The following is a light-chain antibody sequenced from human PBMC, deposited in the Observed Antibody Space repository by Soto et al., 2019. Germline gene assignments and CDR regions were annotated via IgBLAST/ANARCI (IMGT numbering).Light chain of an antibody. Sequence: QSVLTQPPSASGTPGQRVTISCSGSSSNIGSNTVNWYQQLPGTAPKLLIYSNNQRPSGVPDRFSGSKSGNTASLTISGLQAEDEADYYCSSYTSSSTLYVVFGGGTKLTVL. V-gene: IGLV1-44*01. CDR3: SSYTSSSTLYVV. J-gene: IGLJ2*01. CDR1: SSNIGSNT. CDR2: SNN.